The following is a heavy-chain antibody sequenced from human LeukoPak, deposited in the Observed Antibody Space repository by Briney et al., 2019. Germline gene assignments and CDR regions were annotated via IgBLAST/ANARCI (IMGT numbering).Heavy chain of an antibody. CDR2: ISGSGGST. CDR3: AESGSYQLGDYYYYYMDV. CDR1: GFTFSSYS. Sequence: GGSLRLSCAASGFTFSSYSMNWVRQAPGKGLEWVSAISGSGGSTYYADSVKGRFTISRDNSKNTLYLQMNSLRAEDTAVYYCAESGSYQLGDYYYYYMDVWGKGTTVTVSS. D-gene: IGHD1-26*01. V-gene: IGHV3-23*01. J-gene: IGHJ6*03.